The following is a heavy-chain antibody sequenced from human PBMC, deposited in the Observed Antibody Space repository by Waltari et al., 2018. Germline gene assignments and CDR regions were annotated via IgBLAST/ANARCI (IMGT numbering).Heavy chain of an antibody. V-gene: IGHV4-34*01. Sequence: QVQLQQWGAGLLKPSETLSLTCAVYGGSFRGYYWRWIRQPPGKGLEWIGEINHSGSTNYNPSLKSRVTISVDTSKNQFSLKLSSVTAADTAVYYCARGRSIAVAGTSGDYWGQGTLVTVSS. D-gene: IGHD6-19*01. CDR2: INHSGST. J-gene: IGHJ4*02. CDR3: ARGRSIAVAGTSGDY. CDR1: GGSFRGYY.